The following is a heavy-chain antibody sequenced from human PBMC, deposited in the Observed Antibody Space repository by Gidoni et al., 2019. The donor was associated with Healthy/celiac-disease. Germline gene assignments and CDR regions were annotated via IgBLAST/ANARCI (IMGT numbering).Heavy chain of an antibody. CDR2: IIPIFGTA. V-gene: IGHV1-69*01. CDR1: GGTFSSYA. D-gene: IGHD3-10*01. J-gene: IGHJ4*02. Sequence: QVQLVQSGAEVKKPGSSVKVSCKASGGTFSSYAISWVRQAPGQGLEWMGGIIPIFGTANDAQKFQGRVTITADEFTSTAYMELSSLRSEDTAVYYCASPGGAGGSGSYYQFDYWGQGTLVTVSS. CDR3: ASPGGAGGSGSYYQFDY.